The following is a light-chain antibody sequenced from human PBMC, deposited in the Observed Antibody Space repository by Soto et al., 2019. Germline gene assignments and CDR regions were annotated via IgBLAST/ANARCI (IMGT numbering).Light chain of an antibody. V-gene: IGKV3-20*01. Sequence: ETVLTQSPGTLSLSPGERAILSCRASQSVSSTYLAWYQQKPGQAPRLLIYGASSRATGIPDRFSGSGSGTDFTLTISRLEPEDFAVYYCQQRASWPPFTFGQGTKLEV. J-gene: IGKJ2*01. CDR3: QQRASWPPFT. CDR1: QSVSSTY. CDR2: GAS.